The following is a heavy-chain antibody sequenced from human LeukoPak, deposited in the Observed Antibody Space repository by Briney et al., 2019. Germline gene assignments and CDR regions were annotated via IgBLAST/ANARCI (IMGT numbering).Heavy chain of an antibody. CDR3: ARVSLRGVRFDY. V-gene: IGHV1-69*02. D-gene: IGHD3-16*01. J-gene: IGHJ4*02. CDR1: GGTFSSYT. Sequence: ASVKVSCKASGGTFSSYTISWVRQAPGQGLEWMGRIIPILGIANYAQKFQGRVTITADKSTSTAYMELSSLRSEDTAVYYCARVSLRGVRFDYWGQGTLVTVSS. CDR2: IIPILGIA.